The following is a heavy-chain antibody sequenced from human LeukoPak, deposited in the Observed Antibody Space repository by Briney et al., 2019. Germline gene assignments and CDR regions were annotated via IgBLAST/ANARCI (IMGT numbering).Heavy chain of an antibody. Sequence: SETLSLTCAVSDYSISSDYYWGWIRQPPGKALEWIGSIHHSGSGYYNPSLQSRVTILVDTSKSQFSLKLTSVTAADTAVYYCVRIIYGDPGGYSDSWGQGTLVIVSS. V-gene: IGHV4-38-2*01. CDR2: IHHSGSG. D-gene: IGHD2-21*02. CDR3: VRIIYGDPGGYSDS. J-gene: IGHJ4*02. CDR1: DYSISSDYY.